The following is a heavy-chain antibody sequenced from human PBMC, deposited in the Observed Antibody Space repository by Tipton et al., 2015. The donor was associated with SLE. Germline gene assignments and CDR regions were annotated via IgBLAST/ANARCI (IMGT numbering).Heavy chain of an antibody. D-gene: IGHD5-18*01. J-gene: IGHJ4*02. Sequence: QLVQSGTEVKKPGASVKVSCKASGYSFSNYDLSWVRQAPGQGLEWMGWISTYRGNTKYAQKFQDRVTMTTDTSTGTAYMELRRLTSDDTAVYYCARGGGVSSYSYGSGRFDYWGQGTLVTVSS. CDR3: ARGGGVSSYSYGSGRFDY. CDR1: GYSFSNYD. V-gene: IGHV1-18*01. CDR2: ISTYRGNT.